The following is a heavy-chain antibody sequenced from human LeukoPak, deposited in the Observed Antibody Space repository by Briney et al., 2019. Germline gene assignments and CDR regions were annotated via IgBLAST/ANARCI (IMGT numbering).Heavy chain of an antibody. CDR3: ARAVTTKGVGDY. J-gene: IGHJ4*02. D-gene: IGHD4-17*01. Sequence: PSETLSLTCSVSGGSISSSSYYWGWIRQPPGKGLEWIGSIYYSGSTYYNPSLKSRVTISVDTSKNQFSLKLSSVTAADTAVYYCARAVTTKGVGDYWGQGTLVTVSS. CDR1: GGSISSSSYY. V-gene: IGHV4-39*01. CDR2: IYYSGST.